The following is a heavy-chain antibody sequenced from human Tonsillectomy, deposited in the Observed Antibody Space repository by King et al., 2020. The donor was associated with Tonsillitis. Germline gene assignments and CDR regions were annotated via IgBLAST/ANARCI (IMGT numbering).Heavy chain of an antibody. J-gene: IGHJ4*02. CDR2: ISYDGSNK. CDR1: EFTFSSYG. D-gene: IGHD3-22*01. Sequence: VQLVESGGGVVQPGRSLRLSCAASEFTFSSYGMHWVRQAPGKGLEWVAVISYDGSNKYYTDSVKGRFTISRDNSKNTLYLQMNSLKAEDTAVYYCARAVHYDSRDYYLGPWDYWGQGTLVTVSS. V-gene: IGHV3-33*05. CDR3: ARAVHYDSRDYYLGPWDY.